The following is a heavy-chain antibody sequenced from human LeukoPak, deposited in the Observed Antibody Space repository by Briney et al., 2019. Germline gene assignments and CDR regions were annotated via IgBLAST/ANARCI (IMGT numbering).Heavy chain of an antibody. CDR3: ARERYDFWSGSPDGMDV. CDR1: GYTFTGYY. Sequence: GASVKVSCKASGYTFTGYYMHWVRQAPGQGLEWMGWINPNSGGTNYAQKFQGWVTMTRDTSISTAYMELSRLRSDDTAVYYCARERYDFWSGSPDGMDVWGQGTTVTVSS. D-gene: IGHD3-3*01. CDR2: INPNSGGT. J-gene: IGHJ6*02. V-gene: IGHV1-2*04.